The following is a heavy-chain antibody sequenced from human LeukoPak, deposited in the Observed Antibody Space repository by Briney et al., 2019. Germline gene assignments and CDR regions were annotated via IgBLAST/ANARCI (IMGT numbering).Heavy chain of an antibody. J-gene: IGHJ6*03. Sequence: GGSLRLSCAASGFTSREYWMSCVRQAPGKGQEWVANIKQDESEEYYVDSVKGRFTISRDNAKNSLYLQMSSLRAEDTAVYYCARDYGGYYGSWNRGDYYCYMDVWGKGTTVTVSS. D-gene: IGHD3-10*01. CDR3: ARDYGGYYGSWNRGDYYCYMDV. V-gene: IGHV3-7*01. CDR2: IKQDESEE. CDR1: GFTSREYW.